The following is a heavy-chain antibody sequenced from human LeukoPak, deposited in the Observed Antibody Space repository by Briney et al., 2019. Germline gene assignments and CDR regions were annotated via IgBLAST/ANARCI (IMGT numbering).Heavy chain of an antibody. CDR2: IYTSGST. CDR1: GGSISSGSYY. CDR3: ARWGIVVVPAATNWFDP. D-gene: IGHD2-2*01. Sequence: SETLSLTCTVSGGSISSGSYYWSWIRQPAGKGLEWIGRIYTSGSTNYNPSLKSRVTISVDTSKNQFSLKLSSVTAADTAVYYCARWGIVVVPAATNWFDPWGQGTLVTVSS. V-gene: IGHV4-61*02. J-gene: IGHJ5*02.